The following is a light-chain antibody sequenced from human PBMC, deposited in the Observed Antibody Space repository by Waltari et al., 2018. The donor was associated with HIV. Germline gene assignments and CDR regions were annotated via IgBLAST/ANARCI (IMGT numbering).Light chain of an antibody. CDR3: YSTESNGNHRV. Sequence: SYELTQPPSVSVSPGQTARITCSGDTLPTKSAHWYQQKSGQAPVLVIYEDIKRPSGIPERFSGSSSGTMAILTISGAQVEDEADYYCYSTESNGNHRVFGGGTKLTVL. J-gene: IGLJ3*02. CDR2: EDI. V-gene: IGLV3-10*01. CDR1: TLPTKS.